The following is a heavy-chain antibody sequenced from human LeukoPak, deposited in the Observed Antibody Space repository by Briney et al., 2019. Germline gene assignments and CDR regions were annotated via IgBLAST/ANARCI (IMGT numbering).Heavy chain of an antibody. Sequence: SETLSLTCAVYGGSFSGYYWSWIRQPPGKGLEWIGELNHSGSTNYNPSLKSRVTISVDTSKNQFSLKLSSVTAADTAVYYCARRSPLYGSGSYYLGYWGQGTLVTVSS. CDR3: ARRSPLYGSGSYYLGY. CDR1: GGSFSGYY. CDR2: LNHSGST. J-gene: IGHJ4*02. V-gene: IGHV4-34*01. D-gene: IGHD3-10*01.